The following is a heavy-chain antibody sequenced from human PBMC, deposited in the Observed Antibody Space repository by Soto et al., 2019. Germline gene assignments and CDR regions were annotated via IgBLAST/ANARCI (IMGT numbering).Heavy chain of an antibody. CDR1: GVTFSSDS. D-gene: IGHD5-12*01. Sequence: QVQLVQSEAEVKKPGSSVKVSCKSSGVTFSSDSISWVRQAPGQGLEWMGGIIPVSRTPTYAQKFQGRVTISADESTRTAYIEVSSLTSEDTAVYYCARGVASSDWGQVTLVTVSS. CDR2: IIPVSRTP. V-gene: IGHV1-69*01. CDR3: ARGVASSD. J-gene: IGHJ4*02.